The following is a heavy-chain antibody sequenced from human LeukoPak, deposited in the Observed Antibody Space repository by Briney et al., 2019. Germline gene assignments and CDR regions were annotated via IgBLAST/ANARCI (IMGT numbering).Heavy chain of an antibody. CDR3: AREPLRGNYCSSTSCYLHYYGMDV. CDR2: IYTSGNT. V-gene: IGHV4-4*07. CDR1: GGSISSYY. J-gene: IGHJ6*02. Sequence: SETLSLTCTVSGGSISSYYWSWIRQPAGKGLEWIGRIYTSGNTNYNPSLKSRVTMSVDTSKNQFSLKLSSVTAADTAVYYCAREPLRGNYCSSTSCYLHYYGMDVWGQGTTVTVSS. D-gene: IGHD2-2*01.